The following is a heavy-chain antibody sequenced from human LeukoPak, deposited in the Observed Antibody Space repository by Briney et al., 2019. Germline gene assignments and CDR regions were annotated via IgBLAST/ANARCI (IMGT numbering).Heavy chain of an antibody. D-gene: IGHD4-17*01. V-gene: IGHV4-59*01. J-gene: IGHJ4*02. CDR1: GDSISSYF. CDR3: ATGYGDFRVEGRYFYS. CDR2: LYYSGRT. Sequence: SETLSLTCTVSGDSISSYFWCWIRQPPGKGLEWIGCLYYSGRTNYSPSLTSRVTLSADTSKNQFSLKLNSVTAADSAVYYCATGYGDFRVEGRYFYSWGQGTLVTVSS.